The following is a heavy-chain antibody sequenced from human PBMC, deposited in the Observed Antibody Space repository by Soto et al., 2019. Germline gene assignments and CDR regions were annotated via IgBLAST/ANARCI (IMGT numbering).Heavy chain of an antibody. CDR2: IKRDGGEK. CDR3: VRGDTGNQMRLEY. CDR1: GFTFSSYW. V-gene: IGHV3-7*05. Sequence: GGSLRLSCAASGFTFSSYWMSWVRQAPGKGLEWVANIKRDGGEKYYVDSVKGRFTISRDSSKNSLYLQMSSLRVEDTAVYYCVRGDTGNQMRLEYWGQGTLVTVSS. J-gene: IGHJ4*01. D-gene: IGHD1-1*01.